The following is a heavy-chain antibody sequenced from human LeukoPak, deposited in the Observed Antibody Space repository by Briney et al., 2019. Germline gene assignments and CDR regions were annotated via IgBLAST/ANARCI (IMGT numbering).Heavy chain of an antibody. CDR1: GGSISSGGYY. CDR3: ARLVRAPYYYYGMDV. D-gene: IGHD3-9*01. J-gene: IGHJ6*02. CDR2: IYYSGST. V-gene: IGHV4-31*03. Sequence: PSQTLSLTCTVSGGSISSGGYYWSWIRQHRGKGLEWIGYIYYSGSTYYNPSLKSRVTISVDTSKNQFSLKLSSVTAADTAVYYCARLVRAPYYYYGMDVWGQGTTVTVSS.